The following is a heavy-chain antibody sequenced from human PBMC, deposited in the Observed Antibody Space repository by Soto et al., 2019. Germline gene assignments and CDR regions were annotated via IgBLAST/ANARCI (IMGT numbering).Heavy chain of an antibody. Sequence: GGSLRLSXAASGFTFSSYAMSWVRQAPGKGLEWVSAISGSGGSTYYADSVKGRFTISRDNSKNTLYLQMNSLRAEDTAVYYCAKQPVYYYDSSGYYRPGYFDYWGQGTLVTVSS. CDR1: GFTFSSYA. CDR2: ISGSGGST. D-gene: IGHD3-22*01. CDR3: AKQPVYYYDSSGYYRPGYFDY. J-gene: IGHJ4*02. V-gene: IGHV3-23*01.